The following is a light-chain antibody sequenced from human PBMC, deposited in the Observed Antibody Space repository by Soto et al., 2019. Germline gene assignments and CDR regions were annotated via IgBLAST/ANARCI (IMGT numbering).Light chain of an antibody. J-gene: IGLJ1*01. CDR3: CSYAAKIYNV. CDR1: NSDVGSYNL. Sequence: QSSLSQPASVSGSPGQSITISCTGTNSDVGSYNLVSWYQHHPGKAPKLIIYEGNKRPSGVSNRFSGSKSGNTASLTISGLQAEEEADYYCCSYAAKIYNVFGTGTKVTVL. V-gene: IGLV2-23*01. CDR2: EGN.